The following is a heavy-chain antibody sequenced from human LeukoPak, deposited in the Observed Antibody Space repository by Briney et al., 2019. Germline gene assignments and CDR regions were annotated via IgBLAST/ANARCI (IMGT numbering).Heavy chain of an antibody. CDR3: TTGPNYDILTGYWNYFDY. D-gene: IGHD3-9*01. CDR1: GFGLSTYS. Sequence: GGSLRLSCAASGFGLSTYSMNWVRQAPGKGLEWVGRIKSKTDGGTTDYAAPVKGRFTISRDDSKNTLYLQMNSLKTEDTAVYYCTTGPNYDILTGYWNYFDYWGQGTLVTVSS. J-gene: IGHJ4*02. CDR2: IKSKTDGGTT. V-gene: IGHV3-15*01.